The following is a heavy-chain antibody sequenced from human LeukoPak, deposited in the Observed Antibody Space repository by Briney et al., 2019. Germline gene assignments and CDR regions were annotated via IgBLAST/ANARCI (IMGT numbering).Heavy chain of an antibody. CDR1: GFTFSDYG. D-gene: IGHD6-19*01. CDR3: GGYSGGWYPVDF. Sequence: GGSLRLSCGASGFTFSDYGMHWVRQAPGKGLEWLAVISPDGRNAHYADSVKGRFTISRDNSKNTLYLQMIGLRLEDSAVYYCGGYSGGWYPVDFWGQGTLVTVSS. J-gene: IGHJ4*02. V-gene: IGHV3-30*03. CDR2: ISPDGRNA.